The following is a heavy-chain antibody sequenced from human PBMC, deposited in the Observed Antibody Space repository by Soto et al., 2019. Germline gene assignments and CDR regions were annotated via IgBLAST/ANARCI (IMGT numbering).Heavy chain of an antibody. J-gene: IGHJ3*02. CDR1: GFTFSSYA. D-gene: IGHD3-22*01. Sequence: EVQLLESGGGLVQPGGSLRLSCAASGFTFSSYAMSWVRQAPGKGLEWVSGISGSGGTPYYADSVKGRFTISRDNSKNTLYLQMNSLRAEDTAVYTCARYYYDSSGNFSPLAASVIWGQGTRVSVSS. V-gene: IGHV3-23*01. CDR3: ARYYYDSSGNFSPLAASVI. CDR2: ISGSGGTP.